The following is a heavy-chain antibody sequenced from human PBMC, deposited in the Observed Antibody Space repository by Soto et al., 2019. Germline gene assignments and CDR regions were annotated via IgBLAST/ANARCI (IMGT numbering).Heavy chain of an antibody. Sequence: QVQLVQSGAEVKKPGSSVKVSCTASEGTFNFYTINWVRQAPGQGLEWVGRVNPIVGMSNYGQKFQGRVSITADKSTPTASMSINSLKSEDTAIYYCATSYGSGSTHFDSWGQGTLVTVSS. J-gene: IGHJ4*02. CDR2: VNPIVGMS. CDR3: ATSYGSGSTHFDS. V-gene: IGHV1-69*02. CDR1: EGTFNFYT. D-gene: IGHD3-10*01.